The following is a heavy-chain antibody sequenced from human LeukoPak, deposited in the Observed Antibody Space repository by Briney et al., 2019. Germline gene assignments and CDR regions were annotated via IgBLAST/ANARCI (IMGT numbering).Heavy chain of an antibody. V-gene: IGHV3-23*01. CDR1: GFTFSSYA. J-gene: IGHJ3*02. D-gene: IGHD2-2*01. Sequence: GGSLRLSCAASGFTFSSYAMSWVRQAPGKGLEWVSATSGSGGSTYYADSVKGRFTISRDNSKKTLYLQMNSLRAEDTAVYYCAKGYCSSSRCDAFDIWGQGTMVTVSS. CDR3: AKGYCSSSRCDAFDI. CDR2: TSGSGGST.